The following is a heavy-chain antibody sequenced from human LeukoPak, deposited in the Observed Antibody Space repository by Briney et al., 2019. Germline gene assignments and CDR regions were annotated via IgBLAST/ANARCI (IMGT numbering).Heavy chain of an antibody. V-gene: IGHV3-20*04. Sequence: PGRSLRLSCTASGFSFSSYGMSWVRQAPGKGLEWVSGINWNGGTIGYADSVKGRFTISRDNAKNSLYLQMNSLRAEDTALYYCARYGFYCSSTSCYIFDNWGQGTLVTVSS. CDR2: INWNGGTI. D-gene: IGHD2-2*02. CDR1: GFSFSSYG. CDR3: ARYGFYCSSTSCYIFDN. J-gene: IGHJ4*02.